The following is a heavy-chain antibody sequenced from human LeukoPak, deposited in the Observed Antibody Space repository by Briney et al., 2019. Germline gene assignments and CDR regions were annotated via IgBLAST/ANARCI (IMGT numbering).Heavy chain of an antibody. J-gene: IGHJ6*03. D-gene: IGHD3-3*01. CDR1: GGTFSSYT. Sequence: SVKVSCKASGGTFSSYTISWVRQAPGQGLEWMGRIIPILCIANYAQQFQGRVTITADKSTSTAYMELSSLRSEDTAVYYCARDLGVVSYYYYMDVWGKGTTVTVSS. CDR2: IIPILCIA. V-gene: IGHV1-69*04. CDR3: ARDLGVVSYYYYMDV.